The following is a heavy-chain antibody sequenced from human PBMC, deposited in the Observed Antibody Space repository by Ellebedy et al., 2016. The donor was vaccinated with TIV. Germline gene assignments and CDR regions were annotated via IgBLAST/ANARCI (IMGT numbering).Heavy chain of an antibody. CDR2: IKQDGSEK. CDR3: AKDTQWLAIPDY. Sequence: GGSLRLSXAASGFTFSSYWMSWVRQAPGKGLEWVANIKQDGSEKYYVDSVKGRFTISRDNSKNTLYLQMNSLRAEDTAVYYCAKDTQWLAIPDYWGQGTLVTVSS. D-gene: IGHD6-19*01. V-gene: IGHV3-7*01. CDR1: GFTFSSYW. J-gene: IGHJ4*02.